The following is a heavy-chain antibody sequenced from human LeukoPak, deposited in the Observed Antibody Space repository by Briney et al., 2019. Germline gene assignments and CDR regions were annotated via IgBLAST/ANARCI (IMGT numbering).Heavy chain of an antibody. D-gene: IGHD6-13*01. CDR1: GGSISSGDYY. CDR3: ASIAEAAYDAFDI. V-gene: IGHV4-39*07. J-gene: IGHJ3*02. CDR2: ISYSGST. Sequence: SETLSLTCTVSGGSISSGDYYWSWTRQPPGKGLEWIGSISYSGSTYYNPSLKSRVTISVDTTKNQFSLKLSSVTAADTAVYYCASIAEAAYDAFDIWGQGTMVTVSS.